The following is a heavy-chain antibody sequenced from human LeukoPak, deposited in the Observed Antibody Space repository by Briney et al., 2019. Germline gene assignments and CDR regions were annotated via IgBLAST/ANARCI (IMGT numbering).Heavy chain of an antibody. V-gene: IGHV3-21*01. CDR1: GFTFSSYS. CDR3: ARGPYSSSWYHYYYMDV. CDR2: ISSSSSCI. J-gene: IGHJ6*03. Sequence: GGSLRLSCAASGFTFSSYSMNWVRQAPGKGLEWVSSISSSSSCIYYADSVKGRFTISRDNAKNSLYLQMNSLRAEDTAVYYCARGPYSSSWYHYYYMDVWGKGTTVTVSS. D-gene: IGHD6-13*01.